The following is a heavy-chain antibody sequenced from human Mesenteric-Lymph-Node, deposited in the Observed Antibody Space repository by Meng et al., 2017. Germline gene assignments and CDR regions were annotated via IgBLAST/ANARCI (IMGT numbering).Heavy chain of an antibody. CDR2: ISAYNGNT. J-gene: IGHJ4*02. Sequence: ASVKVSCKASGYTFTSYGISWVRQAPGQGLEWMGWISAYNGNTNYAQKLQGRVTMTTDTSTSTAYMELRSLRSDDTAIYYCAKAFDGSTLTTSDYWGQGTLVTVSS. D-gene: IGHD4-11*01. CDR3: AKAFDGSTLTTSDY. V-gene: IGHV1-18*01. CDR1: GYTFTSYG.